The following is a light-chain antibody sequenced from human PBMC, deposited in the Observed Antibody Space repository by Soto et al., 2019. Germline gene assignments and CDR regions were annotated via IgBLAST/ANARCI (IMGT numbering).Light chain of an antibody. J-gene: IGKJ2*01. CDR3: VQCIQIPYT. V-gene: IGKV2D-29*01. CDR2: EVS. CDR1: QSLQHTTGKTH. Sequence: DIVVTQTPLSLSVTPGQPASISCKSSQSLQHTTGKTHLYWYLQRPGQPPQLLMYEVSNRFSGVPDRFSGSGSGTDFTLKSSRVEAEDVGVYYWVQCIQIPYTFGQGTKLEI.